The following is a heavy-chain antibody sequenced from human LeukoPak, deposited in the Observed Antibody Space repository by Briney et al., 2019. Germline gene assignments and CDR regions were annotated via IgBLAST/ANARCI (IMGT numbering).Heavy chain of an antibody. Sequence: SETLSLTCAVSGGSISSSNWWSWVRQTLGKGQEWIGEIDHSGSTNYNPSLKSRVTISVDKSKNQFSLKLSSVTAADTAVYYCARVQAYYYDSSGSPLDAFDIWGQGTMVTVSS. CDR3: ARVQAYYYDSSGSPLDAFDI. J-gene: IGHJ3*02. CDR1: GGSISSSNW. D-gene: IGHD3-22*01. CDR2: IDHSGST. V-gene: IGHV4-4*02.